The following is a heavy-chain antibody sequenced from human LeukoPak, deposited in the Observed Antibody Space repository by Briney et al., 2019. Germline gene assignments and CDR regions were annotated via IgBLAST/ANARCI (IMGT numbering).Heavy chain of an antibody. CDR2: TYYRSKWYN. CDR3: ARALLGYCSSTSCPPGDY. V-gene: IGHV6-1*01. CDR1: GDSVSSNSAA. D-gene: IGHD2-2*01. Sequence: SQTLSLTCAISGDSVSSNSAAWNWIRQSPSRGLEWLGRTYYRSKWYNDYAVSVKSRITINTDTSKNQFSLQLNSVTPEDTAVYYCARALLGYCSSTSCPPGDYWGQGTLVTVSS. J-gene: IGHJ4*02.